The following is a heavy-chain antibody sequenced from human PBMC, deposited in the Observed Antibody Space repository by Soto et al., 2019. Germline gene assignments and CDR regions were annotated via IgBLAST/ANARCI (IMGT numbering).Heavy chain of an antibody. CDR3: AKATPSNYDILTGYSA. CDR2: ISGSGGST. D-gene: IGHD3-9*01. V-gene: IGHV3-23*01. Sequence: GGSLRLSCAASGFTFSSYAMSWVRQAPGKGLEWVSAISGSGGSTYYADSVKGRFTISRDNSKNTLYLQMNSLRAEDTAVYYCAKATPSNYDILTGYSAWGQGTLVTVSS. J-gene: IGHJ5*02. CDR1: GFTFSSYA.